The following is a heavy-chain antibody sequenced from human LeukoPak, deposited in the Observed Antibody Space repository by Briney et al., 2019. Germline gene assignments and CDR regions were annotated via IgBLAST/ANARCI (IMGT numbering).Heavy chain of an antibody. D-gene: IGHD3-22*01. J-gene: IGHJ4*02. Sequence: SQTLSLTCTVSGGSISSGSYYWSWIRQPAGKGLEWIGRIYTSGSTNYNPSLKSRVTISVDTSKNQFSLKLSSVTAAGTAVYYCARVYYDSSGYLILDYWGQGTLVTVSS. CDR1: GGSISSGSYY. CDR3: ARVYYDSSGYLILDY. V-gene: IGHV4-61*02. CDR2: IYTSGST.